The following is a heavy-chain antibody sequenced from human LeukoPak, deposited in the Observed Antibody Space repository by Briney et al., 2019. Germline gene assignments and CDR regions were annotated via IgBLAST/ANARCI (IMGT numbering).Heavy chain of an antibody. CDR2: IRQDGGEK. J-gene: IGHJ4*02. D-gene: IGHD3-16*02. CDR3: ARITGNFGTYRYDY. V-gene: IGHV3-7*01. Sequence: GGSLRLSCEVSGFILSNYWMSWVRQAPGKGLEWVGNIRQDGGEKSHGDSLRGRFTISRDNAKNTLYLQMDGLRAEDTAIYYCARITGNFGTYRYDYWGQGSLVTVSS. CDR1: GFILSNYW.